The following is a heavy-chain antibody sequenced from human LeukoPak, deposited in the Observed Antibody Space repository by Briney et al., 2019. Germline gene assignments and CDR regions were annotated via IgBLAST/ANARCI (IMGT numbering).Heavy chain of an antibody. CDR1: GYTFNSYD. Sequence: GASVKASCKASGYTFNSYDINWVRQATRQGLEWMGWMNPNSGNRGYAQKFQGRVSMTRNNSINTAYMELSSLTSEDTAVYYCGRAGSSGTYYYHMDVWGKGTTVTVSS. V-gene: IGHV1-8*01. CDR3: GRAGSSGTYYYHMDV. D-gene: IGHD3-10*01. CDR2: MNPNSGNR. J-gene: IGHJ6*03.